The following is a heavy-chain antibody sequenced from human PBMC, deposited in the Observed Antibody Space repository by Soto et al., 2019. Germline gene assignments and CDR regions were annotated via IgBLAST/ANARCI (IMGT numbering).Heavy chain of an antibody. CDR3: ARVQLGYCSGGSCYGRVFDYFDY. CDR1: GYTFTSYG. Sequence: ASVKVSCKASGYTFTSYGISWVRQAPGQGLEWMGWISAYNGNTNYAQKLQGRVTMTTDTSTSTAYMELRSLRSDDTAVYYCARVQLGYCSGGSCYGRVFDYFDYWGQGTPVTASS. V-gene: IGHV1-18*04. D-gene: IGHD2-15*01. CDR2: ISAYNGNT. J-gene: IGHJ4*02.